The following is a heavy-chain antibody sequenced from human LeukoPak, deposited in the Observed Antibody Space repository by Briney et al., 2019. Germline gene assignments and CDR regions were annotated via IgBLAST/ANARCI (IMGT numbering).Heavy chain of an antibody. CDR1: GYTFTSYA. Sequence: ASVKVSCKASGYTFTSYAMHWVRQAPGQGLEWMGIINPSGGSTSYAQKFQGRVTMTRDTSTSTVYMELSSLRSEDTAVYYCARAVDSSGWYNWFDPWGQGTLVTVSS. D-gene: IGHD6-19*01. CDR3: ARAVDSSGWYNWFDP. CDR2: INPSGGST. J-gene: IGHJ5*02. V-gene: IGHV1-46*01.